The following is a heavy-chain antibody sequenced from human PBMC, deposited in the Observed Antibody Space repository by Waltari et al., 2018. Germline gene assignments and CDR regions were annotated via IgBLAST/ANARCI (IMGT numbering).Heavy chain of an antibody. D-gene: IGHD3-16*02. J-gene: IGHJ3*02. Sequence: EVQLVESGGGLVQHGGSLRLSCAASGFTFSSYSMNWVRQAPGKGLEWLSYIGSSSGSMDYADSVKGRFTISRDNAKNSLFLEMNSLRAADTAVYYCVRDHRWAFDIWGQGTMVTVSS. V-gene: IGHV3-48*01. CDR1: GFTFSSYS. CDR2: IGSSSGSM. CDR3: VRDHRWAFDI.